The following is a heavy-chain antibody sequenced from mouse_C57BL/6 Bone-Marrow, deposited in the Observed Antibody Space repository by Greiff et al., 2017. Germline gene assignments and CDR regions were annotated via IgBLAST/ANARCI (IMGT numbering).Heavy chain of an antibody. CDR3: AYCYGDY. CDR2: IDPSDSYT. Sequence: QVQLQQPGAELVKPGASVKLSCKASGYTFTSYWMQWVKQRPGQGLEWIGEIDPSDSYTNYNQKFKGKATLTVDTSSSTAYMQLSSLTSEDSAVYYCAYCYGDYWGQGTTLTVSS. CDR1: GYTFTSYW. J-gene: IGHJ2*01. D-gene: IGHD1-1*01. V-gene: IGHV1-50*01.